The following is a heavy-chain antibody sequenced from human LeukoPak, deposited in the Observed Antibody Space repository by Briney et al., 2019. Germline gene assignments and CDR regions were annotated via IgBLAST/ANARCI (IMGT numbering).Heavy chain of an antibody. Sequence: SETLSLTCAVYGGSFSGYYWSWIRQPPGKGLEWIGEINHSGSTNYNPSLKSRVTISVDTSKNQFSLKLSSVTAADTAVYYCARSIHDYGDFYFDFWGQGTLVTVSS. J-gene: IGHJ4*02. CDR1: GGSFSGYY. CDR3: ARSIHDYGDFYFDF. CDR2: INHSGST. V-gene: IGHV4-34*01. D-gene: IGHD4-17*01.